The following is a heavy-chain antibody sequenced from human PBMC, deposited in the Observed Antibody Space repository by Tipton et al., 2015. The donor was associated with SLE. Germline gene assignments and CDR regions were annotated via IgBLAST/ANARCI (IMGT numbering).Heavy chain of an antibody. Sequence: TLSLTCGVYGGSFSDYSWSWIRQPPGKGLEWIGEINHSGSTNYNPSLKSRVTISVDTSKNQFSLKVSSVTAADTAMYYCARGRLLEWLSSYFYYYGMDVWGQGTPVTVSS. J-gene: IGHJ6*02. CDR2: INHSGST. D-gene: IGHD3-3*01. CDR1: GGSFSDYS. CDR3: ARGRLLEWLSSYFYYYGMDV. V-gene: IGHV4-34*01.